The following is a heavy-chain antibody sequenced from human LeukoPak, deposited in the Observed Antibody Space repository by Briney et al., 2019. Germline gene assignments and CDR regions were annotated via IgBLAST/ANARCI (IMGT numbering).Heavy chain of an antibody. Sequence: PGGSLRLSCAASGFTFSSFAMTWVRQAPGKGLEWVAVIWYDGSNKYYADSVKGRFTISRDNSKNTLYLQMNSLRAEDTAVYYCARDPQEPLPLGYCSSTSCPYYFDYWGQGTLVIVSS. CDR3: ARDPQEPLPLGYCSSTSCPYYFDY. J-gene: IGHJ4*02. CDR2: IWYDGSNK. V-gene: IGHV3-33*08. D-gene: IGHD2-2*01. CDR1: GFTFSSFA.